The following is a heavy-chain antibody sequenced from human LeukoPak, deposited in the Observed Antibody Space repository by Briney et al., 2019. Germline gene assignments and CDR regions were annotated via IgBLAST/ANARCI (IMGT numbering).Heavy chain of an antibody. Sequence: GGSLRLSCAASGFTFSSYSMNWVRQAPGKGLEWVSYISSSSSTIYYADSVKGRFTISRDNAKNSLYLQMNSLRAEDTAVYYCAKDGTYYDFWSGLDVWGKGTTVTVSS. V-gene: IGHV3-48*04. CDR2: ISSSSSTI. CDR1: GFTFSSYS. D-gene: IGHD3-3*01. CDR3: AKDGTYYDFWSGLDV. J-gene: IGHJ6*04.